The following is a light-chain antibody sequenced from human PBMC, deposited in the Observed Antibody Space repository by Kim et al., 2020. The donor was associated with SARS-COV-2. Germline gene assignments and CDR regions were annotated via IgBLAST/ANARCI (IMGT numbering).Light chain of an antibody. CDR3: HQYFSTPYS. J-gene: IGKJ2*03. V-gene: IGKV4-1*01. CDR2: WAS. Sequence: EIVVTQFPDSLAVSLGERVTINCKSSQSLLFISNNLNYLAWYQQKPGQPPKLLINWASTRESGVPDRFSGGGSGTDFTLTITSLQPEVVAVYYCHQYFSTPYSFGQGTKLEI. CDR1: QSLLFISNNLNY.